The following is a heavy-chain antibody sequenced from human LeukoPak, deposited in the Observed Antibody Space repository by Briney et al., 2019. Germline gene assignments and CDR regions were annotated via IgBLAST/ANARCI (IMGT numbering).Heavy chain of an antibody. D-gene: IGHD1-26*01. CDR1: GFTFSSYW. CDR3: ARIVGAIAQNWFDP. CDR2: ISYDGSNK. V-gene: IGHV3-30*03. Sequence: GGSLRLSCAASGFTFSSYWMNWVRQAPGKGLEWVAVISYDGSNKYYADSVKGRFTISRDNSKNTLYLQMNSLRAEDTAVYYCARIVGAIAQNWFDPWGQGTLVTVSS. J-gene: IGHJ5*02.